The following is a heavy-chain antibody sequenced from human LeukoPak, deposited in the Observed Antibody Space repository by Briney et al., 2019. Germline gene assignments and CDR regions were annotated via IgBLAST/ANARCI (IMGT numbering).Heavy chain of an antibody. CDR2: INPSGGST. V-gene: IGHV1-46*01. D-gene: IGHD3-22*01. Sequence: GASVKASCKASGYTFTSYYMHWVRQAPGQGLEWMGIINPSGGSTSYAQKFQGRVTMTRDTSTSTVYMELSSLRSEDTAVYYCARGGGYYDSSGYYDPFDYWGQGTLVTVSS. CDR3: ARGGGYYDSSGYYDPFDY. CDR1: GYTFTSYY. J-gene: IGHJ4*02.